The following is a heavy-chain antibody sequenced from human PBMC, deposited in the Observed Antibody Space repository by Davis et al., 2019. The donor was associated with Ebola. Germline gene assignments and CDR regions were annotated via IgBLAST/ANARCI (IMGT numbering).Heavy chain of an antibody. D-gene: IGHD6-19*01. CDR1: GFTFSNSA. CDR2: ISDRSEHT. Sequence: PGGSLRLSCAASGFTFSNSAMNWVRQAPGKGLEWVSTISDRSEHTHYADSVKGRFTISRDDSKNTVFLHMNTLRAEDTAIYYCTTRLVNHFDYWGQGTLVTVSS. CDR3: TTRLVNHFDY. J-gene: IGHJ4*02. V-gene: IGHV3-23*01.